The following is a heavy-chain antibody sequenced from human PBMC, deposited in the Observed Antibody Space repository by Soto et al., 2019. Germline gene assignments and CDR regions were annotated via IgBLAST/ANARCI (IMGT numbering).Heavy chain of an antibody. Sequence: GGSLRLSCAASGFTFSSYGMQWVRHSPGKGIEWVAVISYDGSNKYYADSVKGRFTISRDNSKNTLYLQMNSLRVEDMAVYYCVREIDSSCWLQCQPCYTDVWGKRPTVTVS. D-gene: IGHD6-13*01. CDR1: GFTFSSYG. V-gene: IGHV3-30*03. CDR3: VREIDSSCWLQCQPCYTDV. CDR2: ISYDGSNK. J-gene: IGHJ6*03.